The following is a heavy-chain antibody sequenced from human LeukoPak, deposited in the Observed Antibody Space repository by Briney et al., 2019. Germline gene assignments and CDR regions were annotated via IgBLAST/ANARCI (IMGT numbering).Heavy chain of an antibody. V-gene: IGHV1-3*01. D-gene: IGHD4-23*01. CDR3: ARRDVLYGGSGYYGMDV. CDR2: INADDGNI. CDR1: GYIFTTYA. J-gene: IGHJ6*02. Sequence: ASVKVSCKTSGYIFTTYAIHWVRQAPGRGLEWMGLINADDGNIRYSQRFQGRVTITRDTSANTAYMELSSLRVEDTAVYYCARRDVLYGGSGYYGMDVWGQGTTVNVSS.